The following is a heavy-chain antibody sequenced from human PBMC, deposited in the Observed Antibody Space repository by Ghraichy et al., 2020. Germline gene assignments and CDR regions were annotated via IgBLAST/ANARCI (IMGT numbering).Heavy chain of an antibody. J-gene: IGHJ3*02. D-gene: IGHD5-18*01. Sequence: SETLSLTCTVSGGSISSGSYYWSWIRQPAGKGLEWIGRIYTSGSTNYNPSLKSRVTISVDTSKNQFSLKLSSVTAADTAVYYCASPRVDTAMVWGDAFDIWGQGTMVTVSS. V-gene: IGHV4-61*02. CDR2: IYTSGST. CDR1: GGSISSGSYY. CDR3: ASPRVDTAMVWGDAFDI.